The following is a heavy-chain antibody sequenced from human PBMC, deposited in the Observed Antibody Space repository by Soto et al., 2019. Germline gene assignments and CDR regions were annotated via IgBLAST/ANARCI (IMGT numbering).Heavy chain of an antibody. D-gene: IGHD5-12*01. CDR2: IYHSGST. Sequence: SETRSLTCAVSGGSISSSNWWSWFLQPPGKGLEWIGEIYHSGSTNYNPSLKSRVTISVDKSKNQFSLKLSSVTAADTAVYYCARVNIVATTFDYWGQGTLVTVSS. CDR3: ARVNIVATTFDY. J-gene: IGHJ4*02. CDR1: GGSISSSNW. V-gene: IGHV4-4*02.